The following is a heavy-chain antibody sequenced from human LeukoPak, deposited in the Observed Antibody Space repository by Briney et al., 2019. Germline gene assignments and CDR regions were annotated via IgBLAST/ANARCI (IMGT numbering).Heavy chain of an antibody. Sequence: GGSLRPSCSASGFPFSSYAMHWVRQAPGKGLEYVSAISDSGGSTYYADSVKGRFTISRDNSKNTLYLQMSSLRAEDTAVYFCVRGYSFGPYGMDVWGQGTPVTVSS. J-gene: IGHJ6*02. CDR3: VRGYSFGPYGMDV. CDR2: ISDSGGST. V-gene: IGHV3-64D*09. D-gene: IGHD2-15*01. CDR1: GFPFSSYA.